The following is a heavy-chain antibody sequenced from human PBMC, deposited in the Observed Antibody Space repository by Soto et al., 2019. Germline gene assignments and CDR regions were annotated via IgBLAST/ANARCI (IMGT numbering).Heavy chain of an antibody. D-gene: IGHD2-8*02. J-gene: IGHJ6*02. CDR1: GGTFSRYT. CDR3: ASHFTGVLVLGTSPPGGDNYGWDV. CDR2: IIPILDIP. V-gene: IGHV1-69*02. Sequence: QVQLVQSGAEVKKPGSSVKVSCKASGGTFSRYTFTWVRQAPGQGLEWMGRIIPILDIPNYAQNFQGRVTITADKSTSTAFMALSSLRSADTAVYDCASHFTGVLVLGTSPPGGDNYGWDVCGQGTTVTVAS.